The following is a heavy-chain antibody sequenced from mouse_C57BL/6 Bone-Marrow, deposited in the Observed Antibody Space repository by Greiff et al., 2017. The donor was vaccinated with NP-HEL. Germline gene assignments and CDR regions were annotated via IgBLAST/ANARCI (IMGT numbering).Heavy chain of an antibody. CDR1: GYTFTDYN. CDR3: ARKNYGRPYWYFDV. J-gene: IGHJ1*03. D-gene: IGHD1-1*01. V-gene: IGHV1-18*01. CDR2: INPNNGGT. Sequence: EVKLMESGPELVKPGASVKIPCKASGYTFTDYNMDWVKQSHGKSLEWIGDINPNNGGTIYNQKFKGKATLTVDKSSSTAYMELRSLTSEDTAVYYCARKNYGRPYWYFDVWGTGTTVTVSS.